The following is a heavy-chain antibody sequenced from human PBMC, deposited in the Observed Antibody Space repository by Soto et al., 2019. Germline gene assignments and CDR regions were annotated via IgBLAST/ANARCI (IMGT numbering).Heavy chain of an antibody. CDR1: GGSVSSGSYY. J-gene: IGHJ6*02. V-gene: IGHV4-61*01. CDR3: AGQQEQWLVKNYYYYGMDV. CDR2: IYYSGST. Sequence: SETLSLTCTVSGGSVSSGSYYWSWIRQPPGKGLEWIGYIYYSGSTNYNPSLKSRVTISVDTSKNQFSLKLSSVTAADTAVYYCAGQQEQWLVKNYYYYGMDVWGQGTTVTVSS. D-gene: IGHD6-19*01.